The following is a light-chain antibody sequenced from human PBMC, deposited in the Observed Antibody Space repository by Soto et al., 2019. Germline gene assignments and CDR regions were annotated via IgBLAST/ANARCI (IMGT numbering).Light chain of an antibody. CDR2: KAS. V-gene: IGKV1-5*03. J-gene: IGKJ1*01. CDR1: QSISSW. Sequence: DIQMTQSPSTLSASVGDRVTITCRASQSISSWLAWYQQKPGKAPKLLIYKASSLESGVPSRFSGSGSGTEFTLTISSLQPDDFVIYYCQQYNSYSWTFGQGTKVDI. CDR3: QQYNSYSWT.